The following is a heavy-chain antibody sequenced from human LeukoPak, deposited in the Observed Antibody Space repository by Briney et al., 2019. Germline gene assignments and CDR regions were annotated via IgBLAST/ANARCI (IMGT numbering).Heavy chain of an antibody. D-gene: IGHD1-26*01. CDR3: AKSGGYGLIDY. V-gene: IGHV4-39*01. J-gene: IGHJ4*02. CDR1: GASISGSGYY. CDR2: IYYTGNT. Sequence: SETLSLTCAVSGASISGSGYYLGWIRQSPGKGLEWIGNIYYTGNTYYNASLQSRVTISIDTSKNQFSLRLNSVTAADTAMYYCAKSGGYGLIDYWGQGTLVTVSS.